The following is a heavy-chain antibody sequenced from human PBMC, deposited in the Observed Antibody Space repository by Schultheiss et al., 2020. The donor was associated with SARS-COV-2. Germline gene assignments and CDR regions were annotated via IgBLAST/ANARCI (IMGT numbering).Heavy chain of an antibody. D-gene: IGHD2-21*02. J-gene: IGHJ4*02. V-gene: IGHV3-33*08. CDR3: ARERCTGDCYYFDN. Sequence: GGSLRLSCEASGFTFSSYEMNWFRQAPGKGLEWVAVIWYDGSYSYYADSVKGRFTISRDNSQNTLYLQMNSLTAEDTAVYYCARERCTGDCYYFDNWGQGALVTVSS. CDR2: IWYDGSYS. CDR1: GFTFSSYE.